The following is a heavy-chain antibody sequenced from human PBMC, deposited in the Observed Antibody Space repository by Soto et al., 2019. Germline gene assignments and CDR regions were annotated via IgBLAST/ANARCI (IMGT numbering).Heavy chain of an antibody. D-gene: IGHD3-22*01. Sequence: QVQLVQSGAEVKKPGASVKVSCKASGYTFTSYGISWVRQAPGQGLEWMGWISAYNGNTNYAQKLQGRVTMTTDTSTSPAYMELRSLRSDDTAVYYCARDCPPEDSYDTSGYPNWFDPCGQGTLITVSS. J-gene: IGHJ5*02. CDR2: ISAYNGNT. CDR1: GYTFTSYG. V-gene: IGHV1-18*01. CDR3: ARDCPPEDSYDTSGYPNWFDP.